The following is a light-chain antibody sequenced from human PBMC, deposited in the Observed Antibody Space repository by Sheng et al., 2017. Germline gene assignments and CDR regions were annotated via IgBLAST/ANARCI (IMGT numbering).Light chain of an antibody. V-gene: IGLV2-8*01. CDR2: EVS. Sequence: QSALTQPPSASGSPGQSVAISCTGTSSDVGGHNHVSWFQQHPGKAPKLMIYEVSQRPSGVPDRFSGSKSVNTASLTVSGLQAEDEADYYCSSYAGSSKWVFGGGTKLTVL. CDR1: SSDVGGHNH. CDR3: SSYAGSSKWV. J-gene: IGLJ3*02.